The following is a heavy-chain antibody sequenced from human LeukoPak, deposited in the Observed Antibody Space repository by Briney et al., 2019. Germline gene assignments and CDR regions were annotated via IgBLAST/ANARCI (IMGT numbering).Heavy chain of an antibody. V-gene: IGHV4-30-2*01. J-gene: IGHJ6*02. Sequence: PSQTLSLTCAVSGGSISSGGYPWSWIRQPPGKGLEWIGYIYHSGSTYYNPSLKSRVTISVDRSKNQFSLKLSSVTAADTAVYYCARENFRGPYYYYGMDVWGQGTTVTVSS. D-gene: IGHD3-10*01. CDR1: GGSISSGGYP. CDR3: ARENFRGPYYYYGMDV. CDR2: IYHSGST.